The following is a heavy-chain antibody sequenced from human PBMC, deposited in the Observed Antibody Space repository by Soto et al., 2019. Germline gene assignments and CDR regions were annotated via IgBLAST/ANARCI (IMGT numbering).Heavy chain of an antibody. CDR3: ARGITIFGVTFDP. V-gene: IGHV4-61*01. CDR2: IYYSGST. D-gene: IGHD3-3*01. CDR1: GGSVSSGSYY. Sequence: QVQLQESGPGLVKTSETLSLTCTVSGGSVSSGSYYWSWIRQPPGKGLEWIGYIYYSGSTNYNPSLKSRVTISVDTSKNQFSLKLSSVTAADTAVYYCARGITIFGVTFDPWGQGTLVTVSS. J-gene: IGHJ5*02.